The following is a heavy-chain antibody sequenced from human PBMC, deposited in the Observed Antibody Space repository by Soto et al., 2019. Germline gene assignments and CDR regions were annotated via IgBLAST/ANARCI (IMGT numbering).Heavy chain of an antibody. CDR2: IYHSGST. V-gene: IGHV4-30-4*01. D-gene: IGHD5-12*01. CDR3: ARLRWETENNWFDP. CDR1: GDSISSVDHY. J-gene: IGHJ5*02. Sequence: SETLSLTCTVSGDSISSVDHYWSWIRQPPGKGLEWMGYIYHSGSTHYNPSLNSRLTISIDTSTNRFSLNLTSVTAADTAVYFCARLRWETENNWFDPWGQGALVTLSS.